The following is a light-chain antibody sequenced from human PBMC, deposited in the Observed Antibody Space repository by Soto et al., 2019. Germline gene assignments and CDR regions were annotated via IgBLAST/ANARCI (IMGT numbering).Light chain of an antibody. CDR1: SSDVGGSNY. V-gene: IGLV2-14*01. CDR3: SSYTGSSPPWV. J-gene: IGLJ3*02. Sequence: QSVLTQPASVSGSPGQSITISCTGTSSDVGGSNYVSWYQQHPGKAPKVMIYEVSNRPSGLSNRFSGSKSGNTASLTISGLQAEDEADYYCSSYTGSSPPWVFGGGTKLTVL. CDR2: EVS.